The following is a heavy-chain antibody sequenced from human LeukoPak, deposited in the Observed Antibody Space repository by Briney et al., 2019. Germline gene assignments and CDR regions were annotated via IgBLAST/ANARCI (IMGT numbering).Heavy chain of an antibody. CDR1: GFTFSSYW. Sequence: QPGGSLRLSCAASGFTFSSYWMSWVRQAPGKGLEWVANIKQDGSEKYYVDSVKGRFTISRDNAKNSLYLQMNSLRAEDTAVYYCARVPRGVVDFWSGYSPYLGMDVWGQGTTVTVSS. CDR3: ARVPRGVVDFWSGYSPYLGMDV. J-gene: IGHJ6*02. CDR2: IKQDGSEK. D-gene: IGHD3-3*01. V-gene: IGHV3-7*01.